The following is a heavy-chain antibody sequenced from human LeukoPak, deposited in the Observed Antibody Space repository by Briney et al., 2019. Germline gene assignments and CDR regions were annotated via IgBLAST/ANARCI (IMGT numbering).Heavy chain of an antibody. Sequence: PGGSLRLSCAASGFTFSSYAMHWVRQAPGKGLEWVAVISYDGSNKYYADSEKGRFTISRDNSKNTLYLQMNSLRAEDTAVYYCARDCYYDSSGYYFYYFDYWGQGTLVTVSS. V-gene: IGHV3-30-3*01. CDR1: GFTFSSYA. CDR2: ISYDGSNK. D-gene: IGHD3-22*01. CDR3: ARDCYYDSSGYYFYYFDY. J-gene: IGHJ4*02.